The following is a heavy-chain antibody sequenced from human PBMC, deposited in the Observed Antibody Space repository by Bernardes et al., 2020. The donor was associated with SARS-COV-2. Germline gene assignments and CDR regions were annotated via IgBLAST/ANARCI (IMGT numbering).Heavy chain of an antibody. CDR1: GYRFTDSG. CDR2: ISSNSVNT. J-gene: IGHJ4*02. V-gene: IGHV1-18*01. Sequence: ASVKVSCKSSGYRFTDSGITWVRHVPGQGLEWMGWISSNSVNTNYAQKFQGRLTMTTDTSTGTAYMELGSLRSDDTAMYYCARDLGVIVLPPNTANFDCWGQGTLVTVSS. CDR3: ARDLGVIVLPPNTANFDC. D-gene: IGHD3-10*01.